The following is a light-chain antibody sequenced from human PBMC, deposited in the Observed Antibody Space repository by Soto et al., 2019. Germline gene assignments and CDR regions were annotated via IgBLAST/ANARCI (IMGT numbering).Light chain of an antibody. V-gene: IGKV1-5*01. CDR2: DAS. CDR3: QQYHSRRT. CDR1: QSITGW. Sequence: DIQMTQSPSTLSASVGDRVTITCRASQSITGWLAWYQQKPGNAPKFLIYDASTLQSGVPSRFSDSGSGTEFTLTISSLQPDDFATYYCQQYHSRRTFGQGTKVEIK. J-gene: IGKJ1*01.